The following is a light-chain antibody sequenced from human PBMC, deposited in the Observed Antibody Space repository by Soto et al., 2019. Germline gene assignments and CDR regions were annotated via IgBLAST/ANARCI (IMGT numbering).Light chain of an antibody. CDR3: SSYTGNNNLVV. CDR2: GVG. V-gene: IGLV2-8*01. Sequence: QSALTQPPSASGSPGQSVTISCTGTSGDVGRYNYLSWYQQHPGKAPKLMIYGVGKRPSGVPDRFSGSKSGNTASLTVSGLQAEDEADYYCSSYTGNNNLVVFGGGTKLTVL. CDR1: SGDVGRYNY. J-gene: IGLJ2*01.